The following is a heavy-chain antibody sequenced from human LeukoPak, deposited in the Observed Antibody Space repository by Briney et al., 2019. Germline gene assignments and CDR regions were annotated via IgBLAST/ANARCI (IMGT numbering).Heavy chain of an antibody. CDR3: ANYGSVSYFAY. J-gene: IGHJ4*02. Sequence: GGSLRLSCAAPGFTFSNYGMHWVRQAPGKGLEWAALISYDGSNKYYADSVKGRFTISRDNSKNTLYLQMISLRAEDTAVYYCANYGSVSYFAYWGQGTLVTVSS. CDR1: GFTFSNYG. V-gene: IGHV3-30*18. CDR2: ISYDGSNK. D-gene: IGHD3-10*01.